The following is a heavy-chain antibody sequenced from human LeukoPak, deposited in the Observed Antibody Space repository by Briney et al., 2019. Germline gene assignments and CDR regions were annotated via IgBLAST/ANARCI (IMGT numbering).Heavy chain of an antibody. CDR2: VSWNGSRT. V-gene: IGHV3-35*01. Sequence: GGSLRLSCAVSRFTFSNSDMNWVHQAPRKGLEWVSGVSWNGSRTHYADSVKGRFIISRDNSRNTLYLQTNSLRAEDTAVYYCARDAGSYYLDYWGQGTLVTVSS. J-gene: IGHJ4*02. D-gene: IGHD3-10*01. CDR3: ARDAGSYYLDY. CDR1: RFTFSNSD.